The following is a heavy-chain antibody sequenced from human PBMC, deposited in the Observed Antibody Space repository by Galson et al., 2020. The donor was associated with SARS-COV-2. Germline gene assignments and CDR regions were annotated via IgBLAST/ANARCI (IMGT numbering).Heavy chain of an antibody. Sequence: ASETLSLTCTVSGGSISIISHNWAWIRQPPGKGLEWIGNIYYSGSTYYTPSLKDRVTISLDTSNNQFSLKLNSVTAADTAVYYCAREDIGGGSDYWAREPWSPSPQ. V-gene: IGHV4-39*07. CDR1: GGSISIISHN. CDR2: IYYSGST. CDR3: AREDIGGGSDY. J-gene: IGHJ4*02. D-gene: IGHD2-15*01.